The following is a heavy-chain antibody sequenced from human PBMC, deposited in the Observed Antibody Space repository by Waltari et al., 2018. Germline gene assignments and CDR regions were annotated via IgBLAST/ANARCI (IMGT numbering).Heavy chain of an antibody. CDR2: ISGSGGST. J-gene: IGHJ4*02. Sequence: EVQLLESGGGLVQPGGSLRLSCAASGFTFSSYALSWVRQAPGKGLEWVSAISGSGGSTYYADSVKGRFTISRDNSKNTLYLQMNSLRAEDTAVYYCAKGHQLPTYYFDYWGQGTLVTVSS. D-gene: IGHD2-2*01. CDR1: GFTFSSYA. V-gene: IGHV3-23*01. CDR3: AKGHQLPTYYFDY.